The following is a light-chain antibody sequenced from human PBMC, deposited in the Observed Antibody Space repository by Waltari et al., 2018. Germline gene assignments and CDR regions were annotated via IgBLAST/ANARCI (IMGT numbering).Light chain of an antibody. CDR2: KDT. CDR1: ALPTHY. J-gene: IGLJ2*01. CDR3: QSADGSGAYRA. V-gene: IGLV3-25*03. Sequence: SYRLTQPPSVSVPPGQTARITCSGDALPTHYSYWYQQKAGQAPVLVIYKDTERASGIPERFSGSSAGTTVTLTIRGAQAEDEADYYCQSADGSGAYRAFGGGTKLTVL.